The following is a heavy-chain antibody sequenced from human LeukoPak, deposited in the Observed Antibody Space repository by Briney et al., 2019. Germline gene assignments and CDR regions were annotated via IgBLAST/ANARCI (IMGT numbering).Heavy chain of an antibody. J-gene: IGHJ4*02. CDR2: ISASGASP. CDR1: GFTFSSYA. Sequence: GGSLRLSCAASGFTFSSYAMSWVRQAPGEGLEWVSAISASGASPYYTDSVEGRFTISRDNPKNTLYLQMDSLRAEDTAVYYCAKDYKDFPGYHFEHWGQGTLVTVSS. CDR3: AKDYKDFPGYHFEH. D-gene: IGHD3-10*01. V-gene: IGHV3-23*01.